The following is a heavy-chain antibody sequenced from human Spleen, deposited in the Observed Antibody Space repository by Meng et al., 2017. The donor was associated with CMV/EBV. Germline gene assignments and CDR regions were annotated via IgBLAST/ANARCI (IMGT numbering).Heavy chain of an antibody. CDR3: AKVPPGSSTSCYTKACYFDY. J-gene: IGHJ4*02. CDR1: GFTFSSYA. Sequence: GGSLRLSCAASGFTFSSYAMSWVRQAPGKGLEWVSAISASGGSTYYADSVKGRFTVSRDNSKNTLYLQMNSLRAEDTAVYYCAKVPPGSSTSCYTKACYFDYWGQGTLVTVSS. CDR2: ISASGGST. D-gene: IGHD2-2*02. V-gene: IGHV3-23*01.